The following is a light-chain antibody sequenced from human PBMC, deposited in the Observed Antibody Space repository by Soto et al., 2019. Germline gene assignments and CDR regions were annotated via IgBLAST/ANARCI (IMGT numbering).Light chain of an antibody. CDR3: HHYDNRPRYP. J-gene: IGKJ2*01. CDR1: QDISNS. V-gene: IGKV1-33*01. CDR2: EAP. Sequence: DIQMTQSPSSLSTSVGERVTITCQASQDISNSFNWYQQKPGKAPTLLIYEAPKLQTGVPSRFSGGGSGTHFTFTISNLQHEALATYYCHHYDNRPRYPFGLGTKLEIK.